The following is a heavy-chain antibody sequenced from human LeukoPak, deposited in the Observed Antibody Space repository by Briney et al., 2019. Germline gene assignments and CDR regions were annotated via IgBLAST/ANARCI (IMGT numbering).Heavy chain of an antibody. CDR3: ARDGRYYYAFDI. D-gene: IGHD1-26*01. J-gene: IGHJ3*02. V-gene: IGHV4-39*07. Sequence: SETLSLTCTVSGGSISSSSYYWGWIRQPPGKGLEWIGSIYYSGSTYYNPSLKSRATISVDTSKNQFSLKLSSVTAADTAVYYCARDGRYYYAFDIWGQGTMVTVSS. CDR2: IYYSGST. CDR1: GGSISSSSYY.